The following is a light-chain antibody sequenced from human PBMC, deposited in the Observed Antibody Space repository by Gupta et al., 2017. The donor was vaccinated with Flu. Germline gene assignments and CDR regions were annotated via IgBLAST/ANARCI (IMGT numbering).Light chain of an antibody. CDR3: QQYYSTSS. CDR1: QSVLYSSNNKNY. Sequence: DIVLSQSPDSLAVFLGERATINCKYSQSVLYSSNNKNYLAWYQQKPGQPPKLLIYWASTRESRVPDRFSGSWSGTDFTLTISSLHAEDVAVYYCQQYYSTSSFGQGTKLEIK. V-gene: IGKV4-1*01. CDR2: WAS. J-gene: IGKJ2*03.